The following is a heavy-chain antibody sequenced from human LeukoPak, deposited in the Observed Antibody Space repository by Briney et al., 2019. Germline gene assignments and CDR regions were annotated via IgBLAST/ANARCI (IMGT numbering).Heavy chain of an antibody. V-gene: IGHV4-59*08. J-gene: IGHJ4*02. Sequence: SDTLSLTCTVSGDSIGSYYWTWIRQPPGKGLEWIGYIYYSGNTNYNPSLKSRVTISLDTSKNQFSLKLTSVTAADTAMYYCARRKAKTPNYFDYWGQGALVTVSS. CDR1: GDSIGSYY. CDR3: ARRKAKTPNYFDY. CDR2: IYYSGNT.